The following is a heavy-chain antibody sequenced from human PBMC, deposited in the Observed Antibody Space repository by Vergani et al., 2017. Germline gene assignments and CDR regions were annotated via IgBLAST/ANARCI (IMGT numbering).Heavy chain of an antibody. D-gene: IGHD3-10*01. J-gene: IGHJ4*02. CDR3: PREDTYYYGSGSFPPDY. V-gene: IGHV1-69*04. Sequence: QVQLVQSGAEVKKPGSSVKVSCKASGGTFSSYAISWVRQAPGQGLEWMGRIIPSLGIANYAQKFQGRVTMTTDTSTSTASMELRSLRSDDTAVYYCPREDTYYYGSGSFPPDYWGQGTLVTVSS. CDR2: IIPSLGIA. CDR1: GGTFSSYA.